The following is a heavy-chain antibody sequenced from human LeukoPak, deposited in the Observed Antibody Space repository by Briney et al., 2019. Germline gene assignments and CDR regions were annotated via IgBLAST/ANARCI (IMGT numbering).Heavy chain of an antibody. CDR3: ATYYYSYCYMDV. CDR2: IYYGGST. V-gene: IGHV4-39*01. J-gene: IGHJ6*03. Sequence: SETLSVTCTVSVGSISSGSYYWGWIRQSPGKGLEWIGNIYYGGSTSYDPSLKSRVTISVGTTKNQFSLHLSSVTAADTAVYYCATYYYSYCYMDVWGKGSTVTLS. CDR1: VGSISSGSYY.